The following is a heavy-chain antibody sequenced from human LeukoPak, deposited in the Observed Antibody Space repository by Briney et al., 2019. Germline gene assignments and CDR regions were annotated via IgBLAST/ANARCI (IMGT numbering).Heavy chain of an antibody. CDR1: GYTFTGYY. V-gene: IGHV1-2*06. CDR3: ARTQDDGYLLNYYYYYGMDV. D-gene: IGHD4-17*01. Sequence: GASVKVSCKASGYTFTGYYVHWVRQAPGQGLEWMGRINPNSGDTNYAQKFQGRVTMTRDTSISTAYMELSSLRSEDTAVYYCARTQDDGYLLNYYYYYGMDVWGQGTTVTVSS. CDR2: INPNSGDT. J-gene: IGHJ6*02.